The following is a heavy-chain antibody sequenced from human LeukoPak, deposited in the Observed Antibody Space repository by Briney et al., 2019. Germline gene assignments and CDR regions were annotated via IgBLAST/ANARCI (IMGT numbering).Heavy chain of an antibody. CDR1: GFTFSSYS. CDR2: ISGSGGST. D-gene: IGHD6-13*01. Sequence: PGGSLRLSCAASGFTFSSYSMNWVRQAPGKGLEWVSAISGSGGSTYYADSVKGRFTISRDNSKNTPYLQMNSLRAEDTAVYYCAKLPSRSSHSYFDYWGQGTLVTVSS. J-gene: IGHJ4*02. V-gene: IGHV3-23*01. CDR3: AKLPSRSSHSYFDY.